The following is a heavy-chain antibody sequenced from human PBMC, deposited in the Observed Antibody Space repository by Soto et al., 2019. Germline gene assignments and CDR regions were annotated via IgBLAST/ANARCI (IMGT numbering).Heavy chain of an antibody. CDR3: ASSNIAAAGFYYYGMDV. CDR1: GDSISSYY. CDR2: IYYSGST. V-gene: IGHV4-59*01. D-gene: IGHD6-13*01. Sequence: QVQLQESGPGLVKPSETLSLTCTVSGDSISSYYWSWIRQPPGKGLEWIGYIYYSGSTNYNPSLKGRVTISVDTSKNQFSLNLSSVTAADTAVYYCASSNIAAAGFYYYGMDVWGRGTTVTVSS. J-gene: IGHJ6*02.